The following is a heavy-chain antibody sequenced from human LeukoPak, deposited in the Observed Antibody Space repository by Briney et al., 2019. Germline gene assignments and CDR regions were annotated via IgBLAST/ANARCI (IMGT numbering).Heavy chain of an antibody. CDR3: ARVIAACRSIDP. Sequence: SETLSLTCTVSGGSISSGDYYWSWIRQPPGKGLEWIGYIYYSGSTCYNPSLKSRVTISVDTSKNQFSLKLSSVTAADTAVYYCARVIAACRSIDPWGQGTLVTVSS. V-gene: IGHV4-30-4*01. CDR1: GGSISSGDYY. D-gene: IGHD6-6*01. J-gene: IGHJ5*02. CDR2: IYYSGST.